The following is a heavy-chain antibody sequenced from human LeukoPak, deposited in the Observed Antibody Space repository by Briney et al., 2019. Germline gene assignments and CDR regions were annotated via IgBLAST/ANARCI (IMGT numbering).Heavy chain of an antibody. J-gene: IGHJ4*02. CDR1: GYTFTGYY. D-gene: IGHD6-19*01. V-gene: IGHV1-2*02. CDR2: INPNSGGT. Sequence: ASVKVSCKASGYTFTGYYMHWVRQAPGQGLGWMGWINPNSGGTNYAQKFQGRVTMTRDTSISTAYMELSRLRSDDTAVYYCARWGIDSSGPNFDYWGQGTLVTVSS. CDR3: ARWGIDSSGPNFDY.